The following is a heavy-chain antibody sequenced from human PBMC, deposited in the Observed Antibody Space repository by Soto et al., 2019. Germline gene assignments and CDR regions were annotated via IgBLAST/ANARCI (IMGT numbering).Heavy chain of an antibody. Sequence: ASVKVSCKASGYSFIDYYIHWVRQAPGQGFEWMGRISPKSGGTNYAQKFEGRVTMTWDTSLNTACMELSSLISDDTAVYYYARPPGYISDWYYFDLWGQGTLVTVSS. J-gene: IGHJ4*02. CDR2: ISPKSGGT. V-gene: IGHV1-2*02. CDR3: ARPPGYISDWYYFDL. D-gene: IGHD3-9*01. CDR1: GYSFIDYY.